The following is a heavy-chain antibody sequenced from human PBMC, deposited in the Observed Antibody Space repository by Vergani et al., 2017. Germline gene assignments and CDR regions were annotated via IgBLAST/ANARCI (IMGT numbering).Heavy chain of an antibody. J-gene: IGHJ3*01. V-gene: IGHV3-48*04. CDR3: VRDVRVSRT. Sequence: EVQLLESGGGLVQPGGSLRLSCAASGFTFSSYAMSWVRQVPGKGLEWVSNIRTTTEGGSFYADSVKGRFTISRDDAKNSLYLDMSSLRAEDTAVYYCVRDVRVSRTWGQGTLVAVSS. CDR1: GFTFSSYA. CDR2: IRTTTEGGS.